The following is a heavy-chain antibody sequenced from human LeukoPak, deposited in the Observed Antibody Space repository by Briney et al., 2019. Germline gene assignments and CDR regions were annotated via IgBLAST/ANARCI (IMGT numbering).Heavy chain of an antibody. CDR3: AKRGSYFGGFDY. Sequence: GGSLRLSCAVSGITLSNYDMSWVRQAPGKGLEWVSAVTGGGDTTYYADSVKGRFTISRDNSKSTLYLQMNSLRAEDTAVYYCAKRGSYFGGFDYWGQGTLVTVSS. J-gene: IGHJ4*02. V-gene: IGHV3-23*01. D-gene: IGHD3-10*01. CDR2: VTGGGDTT. CDR1: GITLSNYD.